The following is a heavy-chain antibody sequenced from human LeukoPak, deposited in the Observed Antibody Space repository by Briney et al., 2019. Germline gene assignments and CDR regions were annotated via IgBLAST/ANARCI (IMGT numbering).Heavy chain of an antibody. V-gene: IGHV3-21*01. Sequence: GGSLRLSCAASGFTFSSYSMNWVRQAPGKGLEWVSPISSSSSYIYYADSVKGRFTISRDNAKNSLYLQMNSLRAEDTAVYYCARDITIFDRGAFDIWGQGTMVTVSS. J-gene: IGHJ3*02. D-gene: IGHD3-3*01. CDR2: ISSSSSYI. CDR1: GFTFSSYS. CDR3: ARDITIFDRGAFDI.